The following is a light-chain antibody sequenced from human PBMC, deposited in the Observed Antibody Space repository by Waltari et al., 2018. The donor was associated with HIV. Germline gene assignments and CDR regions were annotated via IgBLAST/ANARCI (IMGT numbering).Light chain of an antibody. Sequence: QSALTHPASVSASLGQSRTTPCAATSTDVGGYNYVPWYQKPPGNAPKVMIYDVNNRPSGVSHRFSGSKAGNTASLTTSGLQGEDEAYYYCTSYRSSSTLVFGGGTKLTVL. CDR2: DVN. V-gene: IGLV2-14*01. CDR1: STDVGGYNY. J-gene: IGLJ2*01. CDR3: TSYRSSSTLV.